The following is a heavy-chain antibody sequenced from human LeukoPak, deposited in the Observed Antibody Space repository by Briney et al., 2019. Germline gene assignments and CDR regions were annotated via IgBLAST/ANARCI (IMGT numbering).Heavy chain of an antibody. D-gene: IGHD1-26*01. CDR2: IHYSGST. CDR3: ARGGSGTYYHY. CDR1: HVSISTYY. J-gene: IGHJ4*02. V-gene: IGHV4-59*01. Sequence: SETLSLTCTVSHVSISTYYWSWIRQPPGKGLEWMGYIHYSGSTNYNPSLKSRVTISVDTSKNQFSLKLSSVTAADTAVYYCARGGSGTYYHYWGQGTLVTVSS.